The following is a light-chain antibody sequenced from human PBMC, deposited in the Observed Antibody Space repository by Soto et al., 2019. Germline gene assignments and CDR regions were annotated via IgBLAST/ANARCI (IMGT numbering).Light chain of an antibody. J-gene: IGKJ1*01. CDR3: QQYNDNWPT. CDR1: QSVRTN. V-gene: IGKV3-15*01. CDR2: GAS. Sequence: RGLMQSPTTLSVSPGERTTLSCRASQSVRTNLAWYQHKPGQSPRLLIYGASNRATGFPARFSGSGSGTEFTLTINGLQSEDFAVYYCQQYNDNWPTFGQGTKVDI.